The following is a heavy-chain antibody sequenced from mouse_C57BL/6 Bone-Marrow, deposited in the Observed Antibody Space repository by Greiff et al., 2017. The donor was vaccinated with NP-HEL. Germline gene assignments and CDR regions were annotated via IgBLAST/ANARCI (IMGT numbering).Heavy chain of an antibody. CDR3: AGCYSRPAWFAY. V-gene: IGHV2-2*01. J-gene: IGHJ3*01. Sequence: QVQLQQSGPGLVQPSQCLSITCTVSGFSFTSYGVHWVRQSPGKGLEWLGVIWSGGSTVYNAAFISSLGISKDNSKSHVFFKMNSLQADDTAIYFCAGCYSRPAWFAYWGKGILVTV. CDR1: GFSFTSYG. CDR2: IWSGGST. D-gene: IGHD2-5*01.